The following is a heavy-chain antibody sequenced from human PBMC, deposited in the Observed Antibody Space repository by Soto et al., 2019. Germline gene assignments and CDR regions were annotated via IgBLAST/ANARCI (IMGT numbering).Heavy chain of an antibody. CDR2: IIPVLGVE. D-gene: IGHD2-2*02. CDR1: GGSFSSYI. J-gene: IGHJ6*02. Sequence: SVKVSCKASGGSFSSYIVSWVRQAPGQGLEWMGRIIPVLGVEYYAQKFQGRVTITADKSTSTAYMELSSLRSEDTAVYYCENSPTPGPAPPSYNGMKVWAQGTTVTVSS. CDR3: ENSPTPGPAPPSYNGMKV. V-gene: IGHV1-69*02.